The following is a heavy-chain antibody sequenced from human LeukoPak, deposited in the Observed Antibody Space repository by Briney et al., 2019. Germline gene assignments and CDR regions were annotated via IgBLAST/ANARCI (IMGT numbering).Heavy chain of an antibody. CDR1: GYTFTRYY. CDR2: INPSGGST. D-gene: IGHD5-12*01. Sequence: GVSVKVSCKASGYTFTRYYMHWVRQAPGQGLEWMGIINPSGGSTSYAQKFQGRVSMTRDTSTNTVYMELSSLRSEDTAVYYCARDRSVATMDTPGDYWGQGTLVTVSS. J-gene: IGHJ4*02. CDR3: ARDRSVATMDTPGDY. V-gene: IGHV1-46*01.